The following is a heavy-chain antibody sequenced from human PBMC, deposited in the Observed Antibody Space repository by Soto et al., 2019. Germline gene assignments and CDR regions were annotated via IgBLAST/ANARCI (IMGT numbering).Heavy chain of an antibody. V-gene: IGHV4-61*01. D-gene: IGHD6-19*01. CDR1: GGSVSSGSYY. Sequence: SETLSLTCTVSGGSVSSGSYYWSWIRQPPGKGLEWIGYIYYSGSTNYNPSLKSRVTISVDTSKNQFSLKLSSVTAADTAVYYGARLVGWPEHWFDPWGQGTLVTVSS. CDR2: IYYSGST. J-gene: IGHJ5*02. CDR3: ARLVGWPEHWFDP.